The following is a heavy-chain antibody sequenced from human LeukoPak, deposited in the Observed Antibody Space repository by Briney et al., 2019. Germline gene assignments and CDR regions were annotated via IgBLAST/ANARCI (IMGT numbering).Heavy chain of an antibody. CDR2: ISAYNGNT. CDR1: GYTFTSYG. CDR3: AREGAWGWNQNYYYMDV. D-gene: IGHD1-1*01. Sequence: GASVKVSCKASGYTFTSYGISWVRQSPGQGLEGMGWISAYNGNTNYTQKLQARVTMTTDTSTSTAYMERRSLRSDDTAVYYCAREGAWGWNQNYYYMDVWGKGTTVTVSS. J-gene: IGHJ6*03. V-gene: IGHV1-18*01.